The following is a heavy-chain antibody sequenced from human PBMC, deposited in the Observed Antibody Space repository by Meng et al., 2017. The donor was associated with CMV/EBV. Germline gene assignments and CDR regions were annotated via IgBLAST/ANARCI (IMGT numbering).Heavy chain of an antibody. CDR2: IYYSGST. CDR1: GGSISSYY. D-gene: IGHD1-7*01. Sequence: ESLKISCTVSGGSISSYYWSWIRQPPGKGLEWIGYIYYSGSTNYNPSLKSRVTISVDTSKNKFSLKLSSVTAADTAVYYCARALLAGTTFLVFDPWGQGTLVTVSS. V-gene: IGHV4-59*01. J-gene: IGHJ5*02. CDR3: ARALLAGTTFLVFDP.